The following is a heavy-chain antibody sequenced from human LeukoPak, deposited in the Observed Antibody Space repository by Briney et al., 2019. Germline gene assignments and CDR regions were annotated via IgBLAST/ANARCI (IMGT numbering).Heavy chain of an antibody. V-gene: IGHV3-30*14. CDR2: ISYHGSDK. CDR3: ARNSYSYDSSGPIYYFDY. J-gene: IGHJ4*02. Sequence: GTSLRFSCAAAGFTFSNYAIHWVRQAPGKGLEWVAVISYHGSDKFYADSVEGRFTISRDNSKNTLFLQMNSLRVEDTAVYYCARNSYSYDSSGPIYYFDYWGQGTLVTVSS. CDR1: GFTFSNYA. D-gene: IGHD3-22*01.